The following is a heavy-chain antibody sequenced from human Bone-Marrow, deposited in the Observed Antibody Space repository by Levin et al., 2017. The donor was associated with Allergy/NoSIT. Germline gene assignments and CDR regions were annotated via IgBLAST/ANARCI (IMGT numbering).Heavy chain of an antibody. V-gene: IGHV1-8*01. Sequence: PGESLKISCKASEYTFANYHLNWVRQAPGQGPEWMGWIDPKSGSTGYAHHFQGRLTVTRDTSITTMYMDLSGLTSDDTAVYYCSRGIGCAISPCLAYFDNWGQGTLVTVSS. CDR2: IDPKSGST. D-gene: IGHD2-21*01. CDR1: EYTFANYH. J-gene: IGHJ4*02. CDR3: SRGIGCAISPCLAYFDN.